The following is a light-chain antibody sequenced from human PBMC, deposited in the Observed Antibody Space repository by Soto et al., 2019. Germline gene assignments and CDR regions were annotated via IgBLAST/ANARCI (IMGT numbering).Light chain of an antibody. CDR3: QSYDTGNRGV. CDR1: SGSIASNF. CDR2: EDD. Sequence: NFMLTQPHSVSESPGKTVTISCTRSSGSIASNFVQWFLQRPGSAPTAVIYEDDQRPSGVPDRFSGSIDKTSVSASLTISGLQPEDEADYYCQSYDTGNRGVFGGGTKLTVL. J-gene: IGLJ3*02. V-gene: IGLV6-57*04.